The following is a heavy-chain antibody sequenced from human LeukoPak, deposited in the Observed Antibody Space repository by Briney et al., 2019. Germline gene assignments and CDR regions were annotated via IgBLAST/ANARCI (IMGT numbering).Heavy chain of an antibody. CDR3: AAAPPGTFMDV. CDR1: GFTFTSSA. V-gene: IGHV1-58*01. J-gene: IGHJ6*02. Sequence: GASVKVSCKDSGFTFTSSAVQWVRQARGQRLEWIGWIVVGSGNTNYAQKFQERVTITRDMSTSTAYMELSSLRSEDTAVYYCAAAPPGTFMDVWGQGTTVTVSS. CDR2: IVVGSGNT. D-gene: IGHD6-13*01.